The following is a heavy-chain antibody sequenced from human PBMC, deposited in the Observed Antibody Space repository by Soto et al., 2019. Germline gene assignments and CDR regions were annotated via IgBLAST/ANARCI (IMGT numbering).Heavy chain of an antibody. V-gene: IGHV1-8*01. J-gene: IGHJ5*02. CDR1: GYTISTYD. CDR2: MSPASGDT. CDR3: ARDIMAP. Sequence: ASVKVSCKASGYTISTYDINWVRQATGQGLEWMGWMSPASGDTGYAPSFQGRVAMTRNISINTAYLELSGLTPEDTGLYYCARDIMAPWGQGTLVTVSS. D-gene: IGHD5-12*01.